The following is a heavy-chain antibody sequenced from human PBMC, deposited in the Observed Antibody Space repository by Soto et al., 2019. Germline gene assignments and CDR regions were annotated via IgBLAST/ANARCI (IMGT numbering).Heavy chain of an antibody. CDR2: MNPNSGNT. D-gene: IGHD4-17*01. V-gene: IGHV1-8*01. J-gene: IGHJ4*02. CDR1: GYTFTSHD. Sequence: QVQLVQSGAEVKKSGASVKVSCKASGYTFTSHDINWVRQATGQGLEWMGWMNPNSGNTGYAQKFKGRVTMTRNTSISTAYMELRSLRSEDTAVYYCARWDYGDYARFDYWGQGTLFTVSS. CDR3: ARWDYGDYARFDY.